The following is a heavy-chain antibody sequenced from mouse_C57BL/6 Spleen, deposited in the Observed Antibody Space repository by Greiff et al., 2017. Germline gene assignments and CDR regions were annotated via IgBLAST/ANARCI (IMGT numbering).Heavy chain of an antibody. CDR2: IYPGSGNT. D-gene: IGHD2-4*01. J-gene: IGHJ4*01. CDR3: ARCYDYVYYAMDY. Sequence: QVQLQQSGAELVRPGASVKLSCKASGYTFTDYYINWVKQRPGQGLEWIARIYPGSGNTYYNEKFKGKATLTAEKSSSTAYMQLSSLTSEDSAVYFCARCYDYVYYAMDYWGQGTSVTVSS. CDR1: GYTFTDYY. V-gene: IGHV1-76*01.